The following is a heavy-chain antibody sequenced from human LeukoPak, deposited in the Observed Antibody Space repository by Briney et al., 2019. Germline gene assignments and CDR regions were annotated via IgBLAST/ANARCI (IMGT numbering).Heavy chain of an antibody. Sequence: GGSLRLSCVASGLSISGQWMNWVRQAPGQGLEWVANIKHDGSEEYYVDSVKGRFTISRDDGRNSVSLQMNSVRAEDTAVYYCGYTNNFYHWGQGTLVVVSS. V-gene: IGHV3-7*01. J-gene: IGHJ4*02. CDR1: GLSISGQW. CDR3: GYTNNFYH. CDR2: IKHDGSEE. D-gene: IGHD3-16*02.